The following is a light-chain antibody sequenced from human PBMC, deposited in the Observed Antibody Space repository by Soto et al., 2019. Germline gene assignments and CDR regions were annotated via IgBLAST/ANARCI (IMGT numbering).Light chain of an antibody. J-gene: IGKJ1*01. CDR3: QQYNSYSWT. Sequence: DIQITQSPSTLSASVGDRVTITCRASQSISSWLAWYQQKPGKAPKLLIYDASSLESGVPSRFSGSGSGTEVTLTISSLQPDDFETYYCQQYNSYSWTFGQGTKV. CDR2: DAS. CDR1: QSISSW. V-gene: IGKV1-5*01.